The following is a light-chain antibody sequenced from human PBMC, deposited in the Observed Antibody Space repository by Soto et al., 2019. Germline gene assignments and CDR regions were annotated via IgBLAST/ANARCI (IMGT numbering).Light chain of an antibody. CDR3: QQYGSSRT. CDR2: GAS. V-gene: IGKV3-20*01. J-gene: IGKJ1*01. CDR1: QSVSSSY. Sequence: VLTQSPGSLSLSPGERATLSCRASQSVSSSYLAWYQQKPGQAPRLLIYGASSRATGIPDRFSGSGSGTDFTLTISRLEPEDFAVYYCQQYGSSRTFGQGTKV.